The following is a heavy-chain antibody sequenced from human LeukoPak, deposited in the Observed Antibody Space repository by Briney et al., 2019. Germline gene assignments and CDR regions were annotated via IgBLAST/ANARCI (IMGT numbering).Heavy chain of an antibody. J-gene: IGHJ6*02. D-gene: IGHD6-13*01. CDR1: GYTFTIYD. CDR3: ARGGTLAAAGTWYYTMDV. CDR2: MNPNSGNT. V-gene: IGHV1-8*01. Sequence: ASVKVSCKASGYTFTIYDFNWVRQATGQGLEWMGWMNPNSGNTGFAQKFQGRVTLTRNTSISTAYMELSGLRSEDTAVYYCARGGTLAAAGTWYYTMDVWGQGTTVTVSS.